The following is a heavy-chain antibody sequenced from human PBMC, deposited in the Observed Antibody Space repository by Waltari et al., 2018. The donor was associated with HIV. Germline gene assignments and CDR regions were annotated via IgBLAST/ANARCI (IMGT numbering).Heavy chain of an antibody. J-gene: IGHJ2*01. CDR3: ARVGSSSWSEVYWYFDL. D-gene: IGHD6-13*01. CDR2: ISYSGST. CDR1: GGFISSYY. V-gene: IGHV4-59*01. Sequence: QVQLQESGPGLVQPSETLSLTCTVSGGFISSYYWTWIRQPPGKGLEYIGFISYSGSTTYNPSLRSRVTISVDTSKNLFSLRLSSVTAADTAVYYCARVGSSSWSEVYWYFDLWGRGTLVTVSS.